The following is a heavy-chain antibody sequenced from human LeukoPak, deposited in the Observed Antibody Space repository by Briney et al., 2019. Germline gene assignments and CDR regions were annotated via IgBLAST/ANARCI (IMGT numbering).Heavy chain of an antibody. CDR2: ISGSGGST. Sequence: GGSLRLSCAASGLTFSSYAMSWVRQAPGKGLEWVSAISGSGGSTYYADSVKGRFSFSRDNSKNTLYLQMNRLRAEDTAVYFCAKDTSTPPLDYFYYYGGGTVVTVS. J-gene: IGHJ4*02. V-gene: IGHV3-23*01. CDR1: GLTFSSYA. CDR3: AKDTSTPPLDYFYY. D-gene: IGHD3-16*01.